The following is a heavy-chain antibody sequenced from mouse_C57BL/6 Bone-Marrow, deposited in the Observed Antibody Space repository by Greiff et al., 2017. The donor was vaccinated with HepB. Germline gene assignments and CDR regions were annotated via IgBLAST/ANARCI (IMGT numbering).Heavy chain of an antibody. V-gene: IGHV1-82*01. CDR2: IYPGDGDT. CDR3: ARRGHDYDWAWFAY. J-gene: IGHJ3*01. Sequence: VQLQQSGPELVKPGASVKISCKASGYAFSSSWMNWVKQRPGKGLEWIGRIYPGDGDTNYNGKFKGKATLTADKSSSTAYMQLSSLTSEDSAVYFCARRGHDYDWAWFAYWGQGTLVTVSA. CDR1: GYAFSSSW. D-gene: IGHD2-4*01.